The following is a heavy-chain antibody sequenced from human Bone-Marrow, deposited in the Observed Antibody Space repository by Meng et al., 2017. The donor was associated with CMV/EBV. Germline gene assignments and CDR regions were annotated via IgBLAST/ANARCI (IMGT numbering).Heavy chain of an antibody. CDR3: ARDRNYYDSDDYYSLDY. CDR2: IDPTRGDT. Sequence: FTGYHIPWVRQAPGQGLEWMGWIDPTRGDTHYAQKFQDRVTVTRDSSVHTAYMELSRLRSDDTAVYYCARDRNYYDSDDYYSLDYWGQGTLVTVSS. J-gene: IGHJ4*02. D-gene: IGHD3-22*01. V-gene: IGHV1-2*02. CDR1: FTGYH.